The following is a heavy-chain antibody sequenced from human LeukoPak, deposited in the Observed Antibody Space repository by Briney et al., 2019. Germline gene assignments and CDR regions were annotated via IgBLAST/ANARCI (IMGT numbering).Heavy chain of an antibody. D-gene: IGHD6-19*01. CDR3: ARGYSNGWSLRSFDY. CDR1: VVSISSSSYY. CDR2: IYYSGST. J-gene: IGHJ4*02. V-gene: IGHV4-39*01. Sequence: PSETLSLTCTVSVVSISSSSYYWGWIRQPPGKGLEWIGSIYYSGSTYYNPSLKSRVTISVDTSKNQFSLKLSSVTAADTAVYYCARGYSNGWSLRSFDYWGQGTLVTVSS.